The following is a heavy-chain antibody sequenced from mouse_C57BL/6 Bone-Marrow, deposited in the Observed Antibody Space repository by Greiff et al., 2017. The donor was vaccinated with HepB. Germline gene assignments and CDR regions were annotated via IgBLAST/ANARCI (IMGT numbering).Heavy chain of an antibody. V-gene: IGHV1-39*01. CDR3: ASPGRGDYYAMDY. D-gene: IGHD1-1*01. CDR2: INPNYGTT. J-gene: IGHJ4*01. CDR1: GYSFADYN. Sequence: VQLQQSGPELVKPGASVKISCKASGYSFADYNMNWVKQSNGKSLEWIGVINPNYGTTSYNQKFKGKATLTVDQSSSTAYMQLNSLTSEDSAVYYCASPGRGDYYAMDYWGQGTSVTVSS.